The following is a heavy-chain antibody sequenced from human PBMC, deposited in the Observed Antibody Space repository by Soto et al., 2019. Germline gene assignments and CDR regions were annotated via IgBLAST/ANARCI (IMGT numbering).Heavy chain of an antibody. CDR1: GFTFSSYE. CDR2: ISTSGNTI. Sequence: GGSLRLSCAASGFTFSSYEMNWVRQAPGKGLEWVSYISTSGNTIRYADSVKGQFTISRDNGKNSLYLQMNSLRAEDTAVYYCARDIDYYDSSGYQDYWGQGALVTVSS. CDR3: ARDIDYYDSSGYQDY. D-gene: IGHD3-22*01. V-gene: IGHV3-48*03. J-gene: IGHJ4*02.